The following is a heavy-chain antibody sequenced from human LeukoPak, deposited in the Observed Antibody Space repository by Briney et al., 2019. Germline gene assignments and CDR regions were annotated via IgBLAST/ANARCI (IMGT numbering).Heavy chain of an antibody. D-gene: IGHD2-2*01. J-gene: IGHJ6*03. CDR3: ARGLRYCSSTSCYDFHYCYYMDV. Sequence: SVKVSCKASGYTFTSYAISWVRQAPGQGLEWMGGIIPIFGTANYAQKFQGRVTITADKSTSTAYMELSSLRSEDTAVYYCARGLRYCSSTSCYDFHYCYYMDVWGKGTTVTVSS. CDR1: GYTFTSYA. V-gene: IGHV1-69*06. CDR2: IIPIFGTA.